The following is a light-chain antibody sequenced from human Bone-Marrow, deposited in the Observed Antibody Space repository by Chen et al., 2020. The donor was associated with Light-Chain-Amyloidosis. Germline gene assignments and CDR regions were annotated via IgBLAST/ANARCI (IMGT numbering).Light chain of an antibody. V-gene: IGLV6-57*03. J-gene: IGLJ2*01. Sequence: NFILTQDPPVSESPGQTVTISCTRSSGDIATNYVQWYQQRPGSAPTTVLYENDRRPLGVPHRFSGCIDTSSNSASLTISGVETEEEADYYGQSYATNTGIFGGGTQLTVL. CDR2: END. CDR1: SGDIATNY. CDR3: QSYATNTGI.